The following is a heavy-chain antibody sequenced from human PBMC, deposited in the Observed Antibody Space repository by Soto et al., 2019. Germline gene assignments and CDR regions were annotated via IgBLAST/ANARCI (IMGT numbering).Heavy chain of an antibody. Sequence: QVQLGQSGAEVKKPGSSVKVSCKASGGTFSSYAISWVRQAPGQGLEWMGGIIPIFGTVNYAQKFQGRVTITADESTTTVHMELSXLXSEDTAVYYCARGRFYGDPSYYYYYNMDVWGQGTTVTVSS. D-gene: IGHD4-17*01. J-gene: IGHJ6*02. CDR2: IIPIFGTV. V-gene: IGHV1-69*12. CDR1: GGTFSSYA. CDR3: ARGRFYGDPSYYYYYNMDV.